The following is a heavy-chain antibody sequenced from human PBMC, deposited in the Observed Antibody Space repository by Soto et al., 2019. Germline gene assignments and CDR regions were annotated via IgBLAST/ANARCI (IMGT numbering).Heavy chain of an antibody. Sequence: QVQLVQSGAEVKKPGSSVKVSCKASGGTFSSYTISWVRQAPGQGLEWMGRIIPILGIANYAQKFQGRVTITADKSTSTASMVLSSLRYEDTAVYYCASLMSAGYYYGMDVWGQGTTVTVSS. D-gene: IGHD3-3*01. CDR1: GGTFSSYT. J-gene: IGHJ6*02. CDR2: IIPILGIA. CDR3: ASLMSAGYYYGMDV. V-gene: IGHV1-69*02.